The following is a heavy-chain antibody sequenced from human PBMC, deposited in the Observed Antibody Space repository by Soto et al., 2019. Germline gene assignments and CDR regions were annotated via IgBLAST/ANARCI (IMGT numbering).Heavy chain of an antibody. J-gene: IGHJ6*03. D-gene: IGHD2-15*01. Sequence: SETLSLTCAVYGGSFSGYDGSWIRQPPGKGLEWIGEINHSGSTNYNPSLKSRVTISVDTSKNQFSLKLSSVTAADTAVYYCARGVAKYCSGGSCYPHYYYMDVWGKGTTVTVSS. V-gene: IGHV4-34*01. CDR2: INHSGST. CDR1: GGSFSGYD. CDR3: ARGVAKYCSGGSCYPHYYYMDV.